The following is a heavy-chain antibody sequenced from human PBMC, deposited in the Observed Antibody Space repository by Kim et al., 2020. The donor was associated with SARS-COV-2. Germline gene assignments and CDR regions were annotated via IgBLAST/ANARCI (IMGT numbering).Heavy chain of an antibody. Sequence: GGSLRLSCAASGFTFSSYWMSWVRQAPGKGLEWVANIKQDGSEKYYVDSVKGRFTISRDNAKNSLYLQMNSLRAEDTAVYYCARDSKPYYYGSGSYPPVYYYGMDVWGQGTTVTVS. D-gene: IGHD3-10*01. CDR2: IKQDGSEK. CDR3: ARDSKPYYYGSGSYPPVYYYGMDV. J-gene: IGHJ6*02. V-gene: IGHV3-7*01. CDR1: GFTFSSYW.